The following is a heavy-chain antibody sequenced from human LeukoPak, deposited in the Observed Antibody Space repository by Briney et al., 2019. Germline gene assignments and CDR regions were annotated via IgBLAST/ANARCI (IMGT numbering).Heavy chain of an antibody. J-gene: IGHJ4*02. V-gene: IGHV3-23*01. CDR1: GFTFSNYA. CDR2: ISETGGTI. Sequence: GGSLRLSCAPSGFTFSNYAMSWVRQAPGKGLEWVSAISETGGTIHYADSVRGRFIISRDNSKNTLYLQMNSLRAEDTAVYYCAREMTIITYFFDSWGQGTLVTVSS. D-gene: IGHD5-24*01. CDR3: AREMTIITYFFDS.